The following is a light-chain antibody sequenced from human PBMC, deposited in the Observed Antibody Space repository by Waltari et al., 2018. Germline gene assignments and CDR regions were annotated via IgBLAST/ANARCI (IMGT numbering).Light chain of an antibody. Sequence: QSILTQPASVSGAPGQRVTISCTGRSSHIGAGYDLQWYQQLPGTAPKLLIYGNNNRPSGVPDRFSGSKSGTSASLAITGLQVEDEADYYCQSYDSLSGSKVFGTGTKVTVL. CDR3: QSYDSLSGSKV. J-gene: IGLJ1*01. CDR1: SSHIGAGYD. V-gene: IGLV1-40*01. CDR2: GNN.